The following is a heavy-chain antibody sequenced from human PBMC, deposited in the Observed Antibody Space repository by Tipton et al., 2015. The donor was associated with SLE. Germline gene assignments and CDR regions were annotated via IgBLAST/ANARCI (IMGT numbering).Heavy chain of an antibody. CDR3: ARGDSGSYLEYFQH. CDR2: ISAYNGNT. Sequence: QSGPEVKKPGASVKVSCKASGYTFTSYGISWVRQAPGQGLEWMGWISAYNGNTNYAQKLQGRVTMTTDTSTSTAYMELSSLRSEGTAVYYCARGDSGSYLEYFQHWGQGTLVTVSS. J-gene: IGHJ1*01. D-gene: IGHD1-26*01. V-gene: IGHV1-18*01. CDR1: GYTFTSYG.